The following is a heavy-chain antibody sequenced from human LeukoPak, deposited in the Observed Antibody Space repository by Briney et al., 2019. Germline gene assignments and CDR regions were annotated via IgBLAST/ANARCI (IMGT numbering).Heavy chain of an antibody. Sequence: GGSLRLSCAASGFTFSSYSMNWVRQAPGKGLEWVSSISSSSSYIYYADSVKGRFTISRDNAKNSLYLQMNSLRAEDTAVYYCARDDYGDYFFDFWGQGTLVTVSS. CDR2: ISSSSSYI. CDR3: ARDDYGDYFFDF. V-gene: IGHV3-21*01. J-gene: IGHJ4*02. D-gene: IGHD4-17*01. CDR1: GFTFSSYS.